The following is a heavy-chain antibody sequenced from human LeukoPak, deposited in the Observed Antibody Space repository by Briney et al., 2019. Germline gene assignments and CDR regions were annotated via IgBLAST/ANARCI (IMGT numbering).Heavy chain of an antibody. CDR3: AKSWEQLWLRSFDY. J-gene: IGHJ4*02. V-gene: IGHV3-23*01. D-gene: IGHD5-12*01. Sequence: GGSLRLSCAASGFTFGGYAMSWVRQAPGKGLEWVSAISGSGGSPYYADSVKGRFTISRDNSKNTLYLQMNSLRAEDTAVYYCAKSWEQLWLRSFDYWGQGTLVTVSS. CDR1: GFTFGGYA. CDR2: ISGSGGSP.